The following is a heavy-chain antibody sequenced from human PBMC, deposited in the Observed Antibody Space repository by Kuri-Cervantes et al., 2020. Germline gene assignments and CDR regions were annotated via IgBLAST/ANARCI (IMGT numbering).Heavy chain of an antibody. CDR3: ARDRTMVRGAPGY. Sequence: ETLSLTCAASGFTFSSYWMSWVRQAPGKGLEWVANIKQDGSEKYYVDSVKGRFTISRDNAKNSLYLQMNSLRAEDTAVYYCARDRTMVRGAPGYWGQGTLVTVSS. D-gene: IGHD3-10*01. V-gene: IGHV3-7*01. J-gene: IGHJ4*02. CDR2: IKQDGSEK. CDR1: GFTFSSYW.